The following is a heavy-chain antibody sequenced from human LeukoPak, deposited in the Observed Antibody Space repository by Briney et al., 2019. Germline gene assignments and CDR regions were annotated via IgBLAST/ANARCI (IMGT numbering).Heavy chain of an antibody. D-gene: IGHD4-17*01. CDR1: GFTFSSYG. CDR3: ARVSGEGESPYRALDI. V-gene: IGHV3-30*02. Sequence: GGSLRLSCAASGFTFSSYGMHWVRQAPGKGLEWVAFIRYDGSNKYYADSVKGRFTISRDNSKNTLYLQMNSLRAEDTAVYYCARVSGEGESPYRALDIWGQGTMVTVSS. CDR2: IRYDGSNK. J-gene: IGHJ3*02.